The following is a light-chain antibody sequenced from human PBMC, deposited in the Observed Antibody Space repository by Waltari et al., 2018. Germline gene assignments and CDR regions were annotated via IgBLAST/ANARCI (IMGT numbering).Light chain of an antibody. Sequence: DSQITQSPASVSASGGDSDTFTCRASETITGLLAWYQQKPGKAPKLLIYHASTLQTGVPSRFSGGGSGTDFTLTITGLQAEDSATYFCQQGASFPPTFGQGTEV. CDR2: HAS. CDR1: ETITGL. CDR3: QQGASFPPT. V-gene: IGKV1-12*01. J-gene: IGKJ1*01.